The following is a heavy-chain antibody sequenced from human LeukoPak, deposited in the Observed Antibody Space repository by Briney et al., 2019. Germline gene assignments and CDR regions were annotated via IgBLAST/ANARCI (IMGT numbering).Heavy chain of an antibody. CDR1: GFSFSDSY. CDR3: ARRGNMSTHAFDI. J-gene: IGHJ3*02. D-gene: IGHD2/OR15-2a*01. V-gene: IGHV3-11*01. Sequence: GSLRLSCAASGFSFSDSYMSWIRQAPGQGLEWLSYIKSSDTSTFYADSVKGRFTVSRDNAKNSLYLQMNSLRAEDTAVYYCARRGNMSTHAFDIWGQGTVVTVSS. CDR2: IKSSDTST.